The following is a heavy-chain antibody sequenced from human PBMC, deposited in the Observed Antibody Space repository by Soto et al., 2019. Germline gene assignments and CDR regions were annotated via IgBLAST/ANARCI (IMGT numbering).Heavy chain of an antibody. V-gene: IGHV3-30-3*01. J-gene: IGHJ3*02. CDR1: RFSFSTYA. CDR2: ISYDGGNE. D-gene: IGHD1-26*01. Sequence: QVQLVESGGGVVQPGRSLRLSCAASRFSFSTYAIHWVRQAPAKGLEWVAGISYDGGNEYYADSVKGRFTISRDNSKSTLYLKMNSLGPDDTAVYYCARDRSGSHEIDDSLDIWGRGTMVTVSS. CDR3: ARDRSGSHEIDDSLDI.